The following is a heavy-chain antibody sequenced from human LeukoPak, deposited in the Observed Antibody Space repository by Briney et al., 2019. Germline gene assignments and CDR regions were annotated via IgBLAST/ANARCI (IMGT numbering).Heavy chain of an antibody. CDR3: ARVRVGATDY. D-gene: IGHD1-26*01. CDR1: GGSISSGGYY. J-gene: IGHJ4*02. CDR2: IYHSGST. V-gene: IGHV4-30-2*01. Sequence: KASETLSLTCTVSGGSISSGGYYRSWIRQPPGKGLEWIGCIYHSGSTYYNPSLKSRVTISVDTSKNQFSLKLSSVTAADTAVYYCARVRVGATDYWGQGTLVTVSS.